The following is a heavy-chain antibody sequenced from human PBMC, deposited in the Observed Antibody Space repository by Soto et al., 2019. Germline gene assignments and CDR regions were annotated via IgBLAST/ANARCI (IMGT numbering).Heavy chain of an antibody. V-gene: IGHV4-30-4*01. CDR3: AREYQIDYGDFTALYNWFDP. Sequence: QVQLQESGPGLVKPSQTLSLTCTVSGGSISSGDYYWSWIRQPPGKGLEWTGYIYYSGSTYYNPSLKTRVTISVDTSKNQFSLKLSSVTAADTAVYYCAREYQIDYGDFTALYNWFDPWGQGTLVTVSS. CDR1: GGSISSGDYY. CDR2: IYYSGST. J-gene: IGHJ5*02. D-gene: IGHD4-17*01.